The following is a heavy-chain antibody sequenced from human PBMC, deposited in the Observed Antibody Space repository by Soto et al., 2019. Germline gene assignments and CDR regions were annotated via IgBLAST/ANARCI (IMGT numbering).Heavy chain of an antibody. CDR2: IGGSGGST. V-gene: IGHV3-23*01. D-gene: IGHD2-15*01. J-gene: IGHJ4*02. CDR1: GFTFSSYA. Sequence: EVQLLESGGGLVQPGGSLRLSCAASGFTFSSYAMSWVRQAPGKGLEWVSAIGGSGGSTYYADSVKGRFTISRDNSKNTLSLQMISLRAEDTAVYYCAKGIVVAGPGWYYFDYCGQGTLVTVSS. CDR3: AKGIVVAGPGWYYFDY.